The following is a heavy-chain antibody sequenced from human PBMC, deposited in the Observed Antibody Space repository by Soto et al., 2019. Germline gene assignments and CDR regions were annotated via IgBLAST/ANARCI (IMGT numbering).Heavy chain of an antibody. J-gene: IGHJ4*02. D-gene: IGHD6-13*01. CDR1: GGTFSSYA. V-gene: IGHV1-69*01. Sequence: QVQLVQSGAEVKKPGSSVKVSCKASGGTFSSYAISWVRQAPGQGLEWMGGIIPIFGTANYAQKFQGRVTITADESTSTAYMERSRLRSEDTAVHYCAREAAYSSSWYYFDYWGQGTLVTVSS. CDR2: IIPIFGTA. CDR3: AREAAYSSSWYYFDY.